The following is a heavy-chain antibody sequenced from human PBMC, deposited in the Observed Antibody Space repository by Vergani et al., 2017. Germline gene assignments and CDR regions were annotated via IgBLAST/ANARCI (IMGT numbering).Heavy chain of an antibody. CDR3: AREVAFYDSSGYYGGVGAFDI. D-gene: IGHD3-22*01. Sequence: QVQLVQSGAEVKKPGASVKVSCKASGYTFTGYYMHWVRQAPGQGLEWMGWINPNSGGTNYAQKFQGRVTMTRDTSISTAYMELSRLRSDDTAVYYCAREVAFYDSSGYYGGVGAFDIWGQGTMVTVSS. V-gene: IGHV1-2*02. CDR1: GYTFTGYY. J-gene: IGHJ3*02. CDR2: INPNSGGT.